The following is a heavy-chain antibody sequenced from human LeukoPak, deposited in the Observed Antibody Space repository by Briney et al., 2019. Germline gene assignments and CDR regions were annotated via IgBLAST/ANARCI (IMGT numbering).Heavy chain of an antibody. CDR2: ISSSSSYI. CDR3: ARSSSVWYEIGEY. J-gene: IGHJ4*02. CDR1: GFTFSSYS. V-gene: IGHV3-21*01. D-gene: IGHD6-19*01. Sequence: GSLRLSCAASGFTFSSYSMNWVRQAPGKGLEWVSSISSSSSYIYYADSVKGRFTISRDNAKNSLYLQMNSLRAEDTAVYYCARSSSVWYEIGEYWGQGTLVAVSS.